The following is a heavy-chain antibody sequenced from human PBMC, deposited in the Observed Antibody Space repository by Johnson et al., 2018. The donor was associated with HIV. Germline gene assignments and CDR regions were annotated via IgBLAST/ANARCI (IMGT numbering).Heavy chain of an antibody. CDR1: GLTFSNYA. V-gene: IGHV3-23*04. Sequence: MQLVESGGGLVQPGGSLRLSCAASGLTFSNYAMSWVRQGPGKGLEWVSAIGARGGRTFYADSVKGRFTISRDNSKNTLYLQMNRLRAEDTAGYYCAKVGSGYSSSSWGQGTMVTVSS. J-gene: IGHJ3*01. D-gene: IGHD6-13*01. CDR3: AKVGSGYSSSS. CDR2: IGARGGRT.